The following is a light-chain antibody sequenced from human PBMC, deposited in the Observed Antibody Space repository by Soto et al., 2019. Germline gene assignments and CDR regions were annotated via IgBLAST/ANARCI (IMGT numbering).Light chain of an antibody. V-gene: IGLV2-14*03. CDR3: CSYTSSSTLVYV. Sequence: QSVLTQPASVSGSPGQSITISCTGTSSDVGGYNYVSWYQQHPGKAPKLMIYDVSNRPSGVPNRFSGSKSGNTASLTISGLQAEDEAEYYCCSYTSSSTLVYVFGTGTKLTVL. CDR2: DVS. CDR1: SSDVGGYNY. J-gene: IGLJ1*01.